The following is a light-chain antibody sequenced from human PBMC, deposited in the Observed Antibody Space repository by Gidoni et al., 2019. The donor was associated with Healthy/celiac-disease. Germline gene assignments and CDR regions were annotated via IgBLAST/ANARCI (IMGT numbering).Light chain of an antibody. V-gene: IGKV3-11*01. CDR1: QSVSSY. CDR3: QQRRNWPPT. J-gene: IGKJ5*01. CDR2: DAS. Sequence: EIVLTQSPATLSLSPGERATLSCRASQSVSSYLAWYQQKPGQAPRLLIYDASNRATGIPARFSGSGSGTDFTLTISSLEPEDFAVYYCQQRRNWPPTFXQXTRLEIK.